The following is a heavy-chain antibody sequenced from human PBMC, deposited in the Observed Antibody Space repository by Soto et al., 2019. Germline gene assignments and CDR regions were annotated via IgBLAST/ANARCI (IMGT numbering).Heavy chain of an antibody. Sequence: QVQLVQSGAEVKKPGASVKVSCKASGYTFTSYDINWVRQATGQGLEWLGWMNPNSGNTGYAQKCQGRVTMTRNTSISTAYRELSSLRSEDTAVYYCARAQYYYGSGSHCPGYWGQGTLVTVSS. V-gene: IGHV1-8*01. J-gene: IGHJ4*02. CDR1: GYTFTSYD. CDR2: MNPNSGNT. D-gene: IGHD3-10*01. CDR3: ARAQYYYGSGSHCPGY.